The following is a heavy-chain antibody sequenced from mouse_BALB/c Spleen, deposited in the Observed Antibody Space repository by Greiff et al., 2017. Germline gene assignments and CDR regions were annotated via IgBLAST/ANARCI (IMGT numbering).Heavy chain of an antibody. J-gene: IGHJ4*01. CDR1: GFNIKDYY. CDR2: IDPENGNT. V-gene: IGHV14-1*02. D-gene: IGHD1-1*02. Sequence: EVQLQQSGAELVRPGALVKLSCKASGFNIKDYYMHWVKQRPEQGLEWIGWIDPENGNTIYDPKFQGKASITADTSSNTAYLQLSSLTSEDTAVYYCALEDYGGGFDAMDYWGQGTSVTVSS. CDR3: ALEDYGGGFDAMDY.